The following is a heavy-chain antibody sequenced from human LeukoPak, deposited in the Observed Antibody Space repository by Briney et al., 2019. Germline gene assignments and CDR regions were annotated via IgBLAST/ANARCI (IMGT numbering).Heavy chain of an antibody. CDR1: GGSISSGGYY. CDR3: AKGDGGNSKYGMDV. D-gene: IGHD4-23*01. Sequence: PSETLSLTCTVSGGSISSGGYYWSWIRQHPGKGLEWIGYIYYSGSTYYNPSLKSRVTISVDTSKNQFSLKLSSVTAADTAVYYCAKGDGGNSKYGMDVWGQGTTVTVSS. CDR2: IYYSGST. J-gene: IGHJ6*02. V-gene: IGHV4-31*03.